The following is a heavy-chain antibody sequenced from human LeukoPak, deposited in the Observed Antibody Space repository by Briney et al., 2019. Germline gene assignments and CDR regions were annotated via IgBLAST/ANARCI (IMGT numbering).Heavy chain of an antibody. J-gene: IGHJ4*02. D-gene: IGHD5-18*01. CDR3: VRADAKKTAMVDY. Sequence: GGSLRLSCVVSGLTFSSYSMSWVRQAPGKGLDWVSGISASGGDTWYPDSVKGRFTISRDNSKNTLFLQMNSLRVEDTAVYYCVRADAKKTAMVDYWGRGTLVAVSS. V-gene: IGHV3-23*01. CDR1: GLTFSSYS. CDR2: ISASGGDT.